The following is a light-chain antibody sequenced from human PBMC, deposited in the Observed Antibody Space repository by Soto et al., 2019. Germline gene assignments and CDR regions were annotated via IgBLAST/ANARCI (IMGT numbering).Light chain of an antibody. J-gene: IGLJ1*01. Sequence: QSALTQPPSASGSPGQSVTISCTGTSSDVGGYNYVSWYQQHPGKAPKLVIYEVSKRPSGVTDRFSGSKSGNTASLTVSGLQAEDETDYYCSSYAGSSYVFGTGTKVTVL. V-gene: IGLV2-8*01. CDR3: SSYAGSSYV. CDR2: EVS. CDR1: SSDVGGYNY.